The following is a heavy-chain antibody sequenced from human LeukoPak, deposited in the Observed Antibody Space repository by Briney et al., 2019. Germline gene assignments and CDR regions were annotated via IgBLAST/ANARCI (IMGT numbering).Heavy chain of an antibody. CDR2: IKSRADGETT. D-gene: IGHD3-10*01. Sequence: PGGSLRLSCVASGFTLSNAWMSRVLQAPGKGLEWVGRIKSRADGETTDFAAPVKGRFTISRDDSKTTLYLQMHSLKTEDTAVYYCTTDLGITMIRGVIVSWGQETLVTVSS. CDR3: TTDLGITMIRGVIVS. V-gene: IGHV3-15*01. J-gene: IGHJ4*02. CDR1: GFTLSNAW.